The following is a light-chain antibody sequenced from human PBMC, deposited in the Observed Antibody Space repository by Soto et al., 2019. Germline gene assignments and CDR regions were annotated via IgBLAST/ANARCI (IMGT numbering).Light chain of an antibody. J-gene: IGLJ1*01. CDR2: EVT. CDR1: TSDIGAYNY. V-gene: IGLV2-8*01. CDR3: SSFAGTNSFV. Sequence: QAALNQPASASGSHGQSVTISCTGTTSDIGAYNYVSWYQQRPGKAPKLIIYEVTRRPSGVPDRIFGSKSYTTASLTVSGLQAEDEADYYCSSFAGTNSFVFGTGTKVTVL.